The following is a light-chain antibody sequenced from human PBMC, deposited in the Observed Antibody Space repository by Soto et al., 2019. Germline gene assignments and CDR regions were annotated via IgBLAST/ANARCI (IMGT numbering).Light chain of an antibody. CDR3: QQFATSSRP. CDR1: QSVSNSY. J-gene: IGKJ1*01. Sequence: EIVLTQSPGTLSLSPGERATLSCRASQSVSNSYLAWYQQKPGQAPRLLLHGASIRAIGIPDRFSGSVSGTDFTLTISRLEPEDFAVYYCQQFATSSRPFGRGTKVDTK. CDR2: GAS. V-gene: IGKV3-20*01.